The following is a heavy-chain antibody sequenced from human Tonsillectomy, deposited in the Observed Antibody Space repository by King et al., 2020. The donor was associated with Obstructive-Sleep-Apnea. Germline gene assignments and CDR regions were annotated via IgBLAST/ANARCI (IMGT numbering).Heavy chain of an antibody. CDR3: AKEMIAAAATGGTDV. Sequence: VQLVESGGGVVQPGTSLRLSCAASGFTFSSYGMHWVRQAPGKGLEWVAVISYDGSNKYYADSVKGRFTISRDNSKNTLYLQMSSLRPEDTAVYYCAKEMIAAAATGGTDVWGQGTTVTVSS. D-gene: IGHD6-13*01. CDR2: ISYDGSNK. J-gene: IGHJ6*02. CDR1: GFTFSSYG. V-gene: IGHV3-30*18.